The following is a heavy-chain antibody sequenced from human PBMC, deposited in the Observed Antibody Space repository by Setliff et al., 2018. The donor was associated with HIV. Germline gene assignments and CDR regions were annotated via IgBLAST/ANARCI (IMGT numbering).Heavy chain of an antibody. J-gene: IGHJ4*02. CDR1: GFTFSSYA. CDR2: IKPDGSSI. D-gene: IGHD4-17*01. CDR3: ARVGGGDYGSTPYFDS. Sequence: GGSLRLSCAASGFTFSSYAMNWVRQAPGKGLEWVSRIKPDGSSITYADSVKGRFTISRDNARKALSLQMNSLRVEDTAVYYCARVGGGDYGSTPYFDSWGQGTRVTVSS. V-gene: IGHV3-74*01.